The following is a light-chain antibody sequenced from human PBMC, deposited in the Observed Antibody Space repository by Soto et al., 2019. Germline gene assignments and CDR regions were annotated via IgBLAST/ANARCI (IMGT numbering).Light chain of an antibody. CDR2: GAS. J-gene: IGKJ2*01. CDR1: QSVSSSD. CDR3: HKYGSSPSMYT. Sequence: EIVLTQSPGTLSLSPGERATLSCRASQSVSSSDLAWYQQKPGQAPRLLIHGASSRATGIPDRFSGSGSGTDFTLTISRLELEDFAVYYCHKYGSSPSMYTFGQGTKLEIK. V-gene: IGKV3-20*01.